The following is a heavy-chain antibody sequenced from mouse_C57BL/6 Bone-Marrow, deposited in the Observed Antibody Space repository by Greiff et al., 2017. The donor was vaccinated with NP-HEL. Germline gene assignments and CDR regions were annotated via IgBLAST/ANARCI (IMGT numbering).Heavy chain of an antibody. CDR2: ISYDGSN. Sequence: EVQLQESGPGLVKPSQSLSLTCSVTGYSITSGYYWYWIRQFPGNKLEWMGYISYDGSNNYNPSLNNRISITRDTSKNQFFLKLNSVTTEDTATYYCARGEDYGSSSLFAYWGQGTLVTVSA. CDR1: GYSITSGYY. D-gene: IGHD1-1*01. V-gene: IGHV3-6*01. J-gene: IGHJ3*01. CDR3: ARGEDYGSSSLFAY.